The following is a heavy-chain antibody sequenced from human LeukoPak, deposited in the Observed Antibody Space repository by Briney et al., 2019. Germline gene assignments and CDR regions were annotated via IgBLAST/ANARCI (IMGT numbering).Heavy chain of an antibody. CDR1: GYTFTGYY. D-gene: IGHD3-22*01. CDR2: INPNSGGT. V-gene: IGHV1-2*02. J-gene: IGHJ4*02. CDR3: ARDHTGYDSSGYYLESTFDY. Sequence: ASVKVSCKAPGYTFTGYYMHWVRQAPGQGLEWMGWINPNSGGTNYAQKFQGRVTMTRDTSISTAYMELSRLRSDDTAVYYCARDHTGYDSSGYYLESTFDYWGQGTLVTVSS.